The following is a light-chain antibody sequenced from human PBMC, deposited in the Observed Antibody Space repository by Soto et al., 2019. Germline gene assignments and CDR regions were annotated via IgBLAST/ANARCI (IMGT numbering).Light chain of an antibody. CDR2: DAS. V-gene: IGKV1-5*01. J-gene: IGKJ1*01. Sequence: DIQMAQCPSTLSASVGDRVTITWRASQSMSSWLAWYQQTTGKPPKLLIYDASSLESGVPSRFSGSGSGTEFTLTISSLQPDDFSTYSCQQYNSYSGTFGQGTKVDI. CDR3: QQYNSYSGT. CDR1: QSMSSW.